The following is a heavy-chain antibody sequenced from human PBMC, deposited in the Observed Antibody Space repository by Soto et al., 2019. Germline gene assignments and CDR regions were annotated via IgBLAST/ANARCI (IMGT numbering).Heavy chain of an antibody. J-gene: IGHJ6*02. CDR3: ARFRDGYSRYYYYYGMDV. V-gene: IGHV1-69*13. D-gene: IGHD4-4*01. Sequence: AASVKVSGKASGGTFSSYAISWVRQAPGQGLEWMGGIIPIFGTANYAQKFQGRVTITADESTSTAYMELSSLRSEDTAVYYCARFRDGYSRYYYYYGMDVWGQGTTVTVS. CDR1: GGTFSSYA. CDR2: IIPIFGTA.